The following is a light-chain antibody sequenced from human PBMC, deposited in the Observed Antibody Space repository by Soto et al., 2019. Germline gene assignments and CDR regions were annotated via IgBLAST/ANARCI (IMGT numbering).Light chain of an antibody. Sequence: LTQPPSASGTPGQRVTISCSGSGSNIGSNTVNWYQQLPGTAPKLLIYSNNQRPSGVPDRFSGSKSGTSASLAISGLQSEDEADYYCAAWDDSLNGPYVVFGGGTKLTVL. V-gene: IGLV1-44*01. CDR2: SNN. J-gene: IGLJ2*01. CDR3: AAWDDSLNGPYVV. CDR1: GSNIGSNT.